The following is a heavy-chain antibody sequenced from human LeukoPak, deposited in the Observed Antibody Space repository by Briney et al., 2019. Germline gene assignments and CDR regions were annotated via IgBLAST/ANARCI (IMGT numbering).Heavy chain of an antibody. CDR3: AKDITIFFYYAYGMDV. J-gene: IGHJ6*04. D-gene: IGHD3-9*01. CDR2: IGGSGGGT. CDR1: GFTFSSYA. V-gene: IGHV3-23*01. Sequence: GGSLRLSCAASGFTFSSYAMSWVRQAPGKGLEWVSAIGGSGGGTSSADSVKGRVTISIDNSKTKKTLQLKSMRAEDTAVYYSAKDITIFFYYAYGMDVGGKGTTVTVSS.